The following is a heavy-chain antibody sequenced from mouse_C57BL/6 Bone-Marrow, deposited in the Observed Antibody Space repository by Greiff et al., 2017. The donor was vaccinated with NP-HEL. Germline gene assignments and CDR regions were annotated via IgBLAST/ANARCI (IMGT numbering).Heavy chain of an antibody. Sequence: EVKVVESGGGLVQPGGSLKLSCAASGFTFSDYYMYWVRQTPEKRLEWVAYISNGGGSTYYPDTVKGRFTISRDNAKNTLYLQMSRLKSEDTAMYYCARHTLYYYGSSPYWYFDVWGTGTTVTVSS. J-gene: IGHJ1*03. D-gene: IGHD1-1*01. CDR1: GFTFSDYY. CDR3: ARHTLYYYGSSPYWYFDV. CDR2: ISNGGGST. V-gene: IGHV5-12*01.